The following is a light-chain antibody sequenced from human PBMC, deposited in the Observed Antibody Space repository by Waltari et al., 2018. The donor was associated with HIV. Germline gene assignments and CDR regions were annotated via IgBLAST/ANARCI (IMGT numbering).Light chain of an antibody. CDR2: AAS. CDR3: QQTFNIPLI. J-gene: IGKJ3*01. CDR1: QSIGVY. V-gene: IGKV1-39*01. Sequence: DIQMTQSPSSLSASVGDRVTINCRASQSIGVYLNWYRQKQGKAPELLIYAASNLQTGLPARFSGSGSGTDFTLTISSLQPEDFATYYCQQTFNIPLIFGPGTKVDV.